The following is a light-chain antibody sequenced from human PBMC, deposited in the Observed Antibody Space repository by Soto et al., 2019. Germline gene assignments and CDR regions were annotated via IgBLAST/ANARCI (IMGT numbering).Light chain of an antibody. CDR2: DVD. Sequence: QSALTQPRSVSGSPGQSVTISCTGTSSDVGVYNYVSWYQHHPGKAPKLMIYDVDKWPSGVPGRFSGSKSGDTASLTISGLQAEDEADYYCCSYAGSYPFVFGTGTKVTVL. CDR3: CSYAGSYPFV. V-gene: IGLV2-11*01. CDR1: SSDVGVYNY. J-gene: IGLJ1*01.